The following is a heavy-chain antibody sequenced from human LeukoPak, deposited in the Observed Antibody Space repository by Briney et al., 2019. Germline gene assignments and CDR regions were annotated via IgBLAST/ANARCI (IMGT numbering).Heavy chain of an antibody. CDR3: ACLEGYGSGLFDP. Sequence: SVKVSCKASGGTFSSYAISWVRQAPGQGLEWMGRIIPILGIANYAQKFQGRVTITADESASTAYMELSSLRSEDTAVYYCACLEGYGSGLFDPWGQGTLVTVSS. D-gene: IGHD3-10*01. J-gene: IGHJ5*02. CDR2: IIPILGIA. CDR1: GGTFSSYA. V-gene: IGHV1-69*04.